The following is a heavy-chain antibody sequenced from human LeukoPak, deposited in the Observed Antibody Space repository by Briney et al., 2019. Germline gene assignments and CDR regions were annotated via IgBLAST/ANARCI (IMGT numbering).Heavy chain of an antibody. CDR2: IRYDGSNK. Sequence: GGSLRLSCAASGFTVRNNYMSWVRQAPGKGLEWVAFIRYDGSNKYYADSVKGRFTISRDNSKNTLYLQMNSLRAEDTAVYYCAGGSGYYCNYWGQGTLVTVSS. CDR3: AGGSGYYCNY. J-gene: IGHJ4*02. D-gene: IGHD3-22*01. V-gene: IGHV3-30*02. CDR1: GFTVRNNY.